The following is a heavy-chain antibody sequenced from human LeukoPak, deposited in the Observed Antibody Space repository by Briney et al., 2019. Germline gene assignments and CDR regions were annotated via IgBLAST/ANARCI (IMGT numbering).Heavy chain of an antibody. CDR3: ARYNGGSYYGESNFDY. V-gene: IGHV1-18*01. Sequence: ASVKVSCKASGYTFTSYGLSWVRQAPGHGREWMGWISAYNGNTKYEQKPQGRGTMTTDTSTSTAYMELSSLRSDDTVLYSCARYNGGSYYGESNFDYWGQGTLVTVSS. J-gene: IGHJ4*02. CDR2: ISAYNGNT. D-gene: IGHD1-26*01. CDR1: GYTFTSYG.